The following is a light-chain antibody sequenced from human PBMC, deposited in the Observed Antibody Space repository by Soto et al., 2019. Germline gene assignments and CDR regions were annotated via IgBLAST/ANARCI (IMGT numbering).Light chain of an antibody. CDR1: SSNIGAGFD. V-gene: IGLV1-40*01. CDR3: SSYTTSSTRV. CDR2: AST. J-gene: IGLJ1*01. Sequence: QSVLTQPPSVSGAPGQRVTISCSGNSSNIGAGFDVHWYQQLPGAAPKLLIYASTNRPSGVPDRFSGSKSDTSASLAITGLQAEDEADYYCSSYTTSSTRVFGTGTKVTVL.